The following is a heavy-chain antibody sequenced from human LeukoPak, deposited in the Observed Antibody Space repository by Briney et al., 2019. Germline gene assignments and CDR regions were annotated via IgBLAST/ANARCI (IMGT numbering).Heavy chain of an antibody. CDR3: ARHWWQPFYFDY. V-gene: IGHV4-39*01. D-gene: IGHD2-8*02. J-gene: IGHJ4*02. Sequence: SETLALTCTVSGGSISSSNYYWGWIRQPPGKGLEWIGSIHYSGNTDYNPSLVNRVTVSVDTSKNQLSLKLRSVTAADTALYYCARHWWQPFYFDYWGQGTMVTVSS. CDR2: IHYSGNT. CDR1: GGSISSSNYY.